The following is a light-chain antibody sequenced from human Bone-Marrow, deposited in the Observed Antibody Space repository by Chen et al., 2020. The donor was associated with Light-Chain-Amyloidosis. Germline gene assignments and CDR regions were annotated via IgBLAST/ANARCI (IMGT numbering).Light chain of an antibody. Sequence: QSALPQPSSVSGSPGQSITISCTGTTNDVGVYNLLSWYQQDTGEAPKLIIYEVNKRPSWLSNRFSGSKSDNTASLTISGLQAEDEADYYCCSYAGSSTDVFGTGTKVTVL. CDR3: CSYAGSSTDV. CDR2: EVN. J-gene: IGLJ1*01. CDR1: TNDVGVYNL. V-gene: IGLV2-23*02.